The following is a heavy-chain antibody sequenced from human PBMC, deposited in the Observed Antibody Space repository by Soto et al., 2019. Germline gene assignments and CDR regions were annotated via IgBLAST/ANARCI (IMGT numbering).Heavy chain of an antibody. CDR3: ARLRHAGLEWLLSNYYYYGMDV. CDR2: IYHSGST. Sequence: SETLSLTCAVSGGSISSSNWWSWVRQPPGXGLEWIGEIYHSGSTNYNPSLKSRVTISVDKSKNQFSLKLSSVTAADTAVYYCARLRHAGLEWLLSNYYYYGMDVWGQGTTVTVSS. V-gene: IGHV4-4*02. J-gene: IGHJ6*02. D-gene: IGHD3-3*01. CDR1: GGSISSSNW.